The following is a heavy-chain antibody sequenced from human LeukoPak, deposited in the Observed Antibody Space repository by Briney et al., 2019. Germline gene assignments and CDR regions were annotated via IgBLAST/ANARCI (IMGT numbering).Heavy chain of an antibody. CDR3: AKDGLYYDGSEHVYYFDS. CDR1: GVTFSRSA. D-gene: IGHD3-22*01. Sequence: GGSLRLSCAASGVTFSRSAMTWVRQGPGTGLEFVASIIYSGGATYYTDSVKGRFTISRDNSKNTLYLQMTSLRAEDTALYYCAKDGLYYDGSEHVYYFDSWGQGTLVTVSS. J-gene: IGHJ4*02. CDR2: IIYSGGAT. V-gene: IGHV3-23*01.